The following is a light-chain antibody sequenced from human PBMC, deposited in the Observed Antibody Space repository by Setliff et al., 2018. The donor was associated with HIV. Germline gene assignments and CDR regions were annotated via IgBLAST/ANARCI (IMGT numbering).Light chain of an antibody. CDR2: DNT. CDR3: SSYTSSSTYV. V-gene: IGLV2-14*03. J-gene: IGLJ1*01. Sequence: LAQPASVSGSPGQSITISCTGTSSDIGGYNFVSWYQQYPGEAPKLIISDNTKRPSGVSDRFSASKSGNTASLTISGLRAEDEADYYCSSYTSSSTYVFGPGT. CDR1: SSDIGGYNF.